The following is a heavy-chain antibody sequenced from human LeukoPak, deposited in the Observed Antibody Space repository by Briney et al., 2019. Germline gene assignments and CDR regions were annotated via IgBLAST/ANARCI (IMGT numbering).Heavy chain of an antibody. CDR2: IYYSGST. D-gene: IGHD3-10*01. J-gene: IGHJ4*02. Sequence: SETLSLTCTVSGGSISSYYWSWIRQPPGKGLEWIGYIYYSGSTNYNPSLKSRVTISVDTSKNQFSLKLSSVTAGDTAVYYCARATTGSGSYNPSIPDYWGQGTLVTVSS. CDR1: GGSISSYY. V-gene: IGHV4-59*01. CDR3: ARATTGSGSYNPSIPDY.